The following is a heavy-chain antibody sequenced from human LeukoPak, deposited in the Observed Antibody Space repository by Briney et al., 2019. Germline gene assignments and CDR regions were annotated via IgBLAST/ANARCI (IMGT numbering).Heavy chain of an antibody. CDR3: ARDVVGATVDWFDP. Sequence: GGSLRLSCAASGFTFSSYWMRWVRQAPGKGLEWVANIKQDGSEKYYVDSVKGRFTISRDNAKNSLYLQMNSLRAEDTAVYYCARDVVGATVDWFDPWGQGTLVTVSS. D-gene: IGHD1-26*01. CDR2: IKQDGSEK. CDR1: GFTFSSYW. J-gene: IGHJ5*02. V-gene: IGHV3-7*01.